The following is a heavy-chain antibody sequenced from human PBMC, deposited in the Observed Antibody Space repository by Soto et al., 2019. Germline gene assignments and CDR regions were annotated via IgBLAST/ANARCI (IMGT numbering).Heavy chain of an antibody. V-gene: IGHV1-18*01. D-gene: IGHD3-3*01. J-gene: IGHJ5*02. CDR3: ARDKVDYDFWGGPYTLSWFDP. Sequence: ASVKVSCKASGYTFTSYGISWVRQAPGQGLEWMGWISAYNGNTNYAQKLQGRVTMTTDTSTSTAYMELRSLRSDDTAVYYCARDKVDYDFWGGPYTLSWFDPWGQGTLVTVSS. CDR2: ISAYNGNT. CDR1: GYTFTSYG.